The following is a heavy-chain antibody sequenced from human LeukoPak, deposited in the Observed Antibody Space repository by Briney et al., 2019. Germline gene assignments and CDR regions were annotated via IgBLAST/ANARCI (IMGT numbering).Heavy chain of an antibody. V-gene: IGHV1-2*02. Sequence: GASVKVSCKASGYTFTGYYMHWVRQAPGQGLEWMGWINPNSGGTNYAQKFQGRVTMTRDTSISTAYMELSRLRSDDTAVYYCARGVGYCSSTSCYVDWFDPWGQGTLVTVSS. CDR2: INPNSGGT. CDR3: ARGVGYCSSTSCYVDWFDP. J-gene: IGHJ5*02. CDR1: GYTFTGYY. D-gene: IGHD2-2*01.